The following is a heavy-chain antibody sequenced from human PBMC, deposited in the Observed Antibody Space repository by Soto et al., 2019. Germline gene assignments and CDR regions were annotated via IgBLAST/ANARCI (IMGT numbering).Heavy chain of an antibody. D-gene: IGHD3-22*01. CDR1: GFIFGNAW. V-gene: IGHV3-15*07. J-gene: IGHJ4*02. CDR3: TTYHPYYYDGSCYDN. Sequence: EVQLVESGGGLVKPGGSLRLSCAGSGFIFGNAWMNWVRQAPGKGLEWVGRTKSKIDGGTTDFAAPVKGRFTISRDDSKNTVYLLMNSLQTEDTAVYYCTTYHPYYYDGSCYDNWGQGALVPVSS. CDR2: TKSKIDGGTT.